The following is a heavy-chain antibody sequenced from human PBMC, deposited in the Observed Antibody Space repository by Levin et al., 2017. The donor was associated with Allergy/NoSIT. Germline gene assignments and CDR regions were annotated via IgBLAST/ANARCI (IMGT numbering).Heavy chain of an antibody. J-gene: IGHJ5*02. V-gene: IGHV2-5*02. Sequence: SGPTLVKPTQTLTLTCTFSGFSLSTSGVGVGWIRQPPGKALEWLALIYWDDDKRYSPSLKSRLTITKDTSKNQVVLTMTNMDPVDTATYYCAHRAHDCSGGSCYGWFDPWGQGTLVTVSS. CDR2: IYWDDDK. D-gene: IGHD2-15*01. CDR1: GFSLSTSGVG. CDR3: AHRAHDCSGGSCYGWFDP.